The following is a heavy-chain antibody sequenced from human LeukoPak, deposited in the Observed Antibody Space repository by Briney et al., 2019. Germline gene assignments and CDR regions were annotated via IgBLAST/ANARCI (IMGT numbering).Heavy chain of an antibody. Sequence: SQTLSLTCTVSGGSISRGSYYWSWIRQPAGKGLEWIGRIYTSGSTNYNPSLKSRVTISVDTSKNQFSLKLSSVTAADTAVYYCARQQDYSDYEVYYFDYWGQGALVTVSS. D-gene: IGHD4-11*01. V-gene: IGHV4-61*02. CDR3: ARQQDYSDYEVYYFDY. CDR2: IYTSGST. CDR1: GGSISRGSYY. J-gene: IGHJ4*02.